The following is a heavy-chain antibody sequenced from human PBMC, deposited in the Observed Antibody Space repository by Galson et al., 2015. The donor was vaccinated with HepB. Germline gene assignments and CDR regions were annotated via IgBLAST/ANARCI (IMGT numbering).Heavy chain of an antibody. D-gene: IGHD6-13*01. Sequence: QSGAEVKKPGESLRISCKGSGYSFTSYWISWVRQMPGKGLEWMGRIDPSDSYTNYSPSFQGHVTISADKSISTAYLQWSSLKASDTAMYYCAREYSSSSYYYYYYMDVWGKGTTVTVSS. CDR2: IDPSDSYT. V-gene: IGHV5-10-1*01. CDR1: GYSFTSYW. CDR3: AREYSSSSYYYYYYMDV. J-gene: IGHJ6*03.